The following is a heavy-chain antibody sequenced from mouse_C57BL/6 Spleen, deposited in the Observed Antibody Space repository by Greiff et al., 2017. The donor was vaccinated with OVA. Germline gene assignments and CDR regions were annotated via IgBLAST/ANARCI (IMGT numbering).Heavy chain of an antibody. Sequence: EVQGVESGGGLVKPGGSLKLSCAASGFTFSSYAMSWVRQTPEKRLEWVATISDGGSYTYYPDNVKGRFTISRDNAKNNLYLQMSHLKSEDTAMYYCARDGGLLDYWGQGTTLTVSS. CDR1: GFTFSSYA. CDR3: ARDGGLLDY. V-gene: IGHV5-4*01. CDR2: ISDGGSYT. J-gene: IGHJ2*01. D-gene: IGHD3-3*01.